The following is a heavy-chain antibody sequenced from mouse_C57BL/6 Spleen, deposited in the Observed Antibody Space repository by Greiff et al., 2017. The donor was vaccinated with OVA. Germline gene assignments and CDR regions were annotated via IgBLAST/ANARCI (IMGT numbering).Heavy chain of an antibody. CDR2: IYPRDGST. Sequence: VKVVESDAELVKPGASVKISCKVSGYTFTDHTIHWMKQRPEQGLEWIGYIYPRDGSTKYNEKFKGKATLTADKSSSTAYMQLNSLTSEDSAVYFCAREEDYYGSDWYFDVWGTGTTVTVSS. CDR1: GYTFTDHT. CDR3: AREEDYYGSDWYFDV. J-gene: IGHJ1*03. D-gene: IGHD1-1*01. V-gene: IGHV1-78*01.